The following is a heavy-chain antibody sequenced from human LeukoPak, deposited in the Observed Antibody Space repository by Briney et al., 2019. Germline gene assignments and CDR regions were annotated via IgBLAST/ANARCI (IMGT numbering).Heavy chain of an antibody. CDR1: GFTFNTYW. CDR2: INSDGRRT. CDR3: ARDLDYGGYSNFDD. Sequence: GGSLRLSCAASGFTFNTYWMHWVRQAPGKGLVWVSRINSDGRRTTYAASMKGRFTISRDNAKNTLYLQMNSLRAEDTAVYYCARDLDYGGYSNFDDWGQGTLVTVSS. V-gene: IGHV3-74*01. D-gene: IGHD4-23*01. J-gene: IGHJ4*02.